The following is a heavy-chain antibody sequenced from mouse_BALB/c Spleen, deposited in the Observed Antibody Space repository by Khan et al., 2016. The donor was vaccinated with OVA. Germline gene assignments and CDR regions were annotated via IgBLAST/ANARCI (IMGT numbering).Heavy chain of an antibody. CDR1: GYTFTNYV. J-gene: IGHJ3*01. D-gene: IGHD4-1*01. CDR2: INPYNAGT. Sequence: VQLKQSGPELVEPGASVKMSCKATGYTFTNYVMHWVKQKPGQGLEWIGYINPYNAGTRYNEKFKGKATLTSDISSTTAYMELSSLTSEDSAVYYCAREGSSWDFSFPYWGQGTLVTVSA. V-gene: IGHV1S136*01. CDR3: AREGSSWDFSFPY.